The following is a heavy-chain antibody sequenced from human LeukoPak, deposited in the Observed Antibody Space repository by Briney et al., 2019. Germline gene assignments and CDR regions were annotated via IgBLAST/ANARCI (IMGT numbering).Heavy chain of an antibody. CDR2: MNPNTGGT. Sequence: ASVKVSCKASGYIFTDYYIHWVRQAPGQGLEWMGWMNPNTGGTDYAQKFQGRVTMTRDTSISTAYMELSRLRSDDTAVYYCAKVAKYYYGSETYFFFEDWGQGTLVTVSS. CDR3: AKVAKYYYGSETYFFFED. J-gene: IGHJ4*02. CDR1: GYIFTDYY. D-gene: IGHD3-10*01. V-gene: IGHV1-2*02.